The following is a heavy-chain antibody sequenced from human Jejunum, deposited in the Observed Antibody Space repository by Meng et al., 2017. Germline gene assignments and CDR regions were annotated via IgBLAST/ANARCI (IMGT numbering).Heavy chain of an antibody. Sequence: EVQLVKFGGGLAQPGGSLRLSCAASGFTFSDYCMHWVRQAPGKGLVCISRINIDGSITTYADSVKGRFAISRDNAKNTLHLQMNSLRAEDTAVYYCATVREGNFFFDDWGQGTLVTVSS. J-gene: IGHJ4*02. CDR3: ATVREGNFFFDD. CDR2: INIDGSIT. D-gene: IGHD1-7*01. CDR1: GFTFSDYC. V-gene: IGHV3-74*01.